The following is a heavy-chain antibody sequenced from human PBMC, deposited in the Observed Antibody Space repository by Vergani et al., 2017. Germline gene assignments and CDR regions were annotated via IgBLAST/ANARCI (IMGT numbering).Heavy chain of an antibody. CDR3: AKGTLTLYSNYLNY. V-gene: IGHV3-23*04. J-gene: IGHJ4*02. D-gene: IGHD4-11*01. CDR2: ISGSGGST. CDR1: GFTFSSYA. Sequence: VQLVESGGGVVQPGRSLRLSCAASGFTFSSYAMHWVRQAPGKGLEWVAAISGSGGSTYYADSVKGRFTISRDNSKNTLYLQMNSLRAEDTAVYYCAKGTLTLYSNYLNYWGQGTLVTVSS.